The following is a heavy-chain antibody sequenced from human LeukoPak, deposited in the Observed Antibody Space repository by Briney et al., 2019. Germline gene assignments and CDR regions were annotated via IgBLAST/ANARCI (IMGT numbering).Heavy chain of an antibody. CDR2: IYYSGST. D-gene: IGHD5-18*01. CDR3: ARDKYGYSYGSPAIY. J-gene: IGHJ4*02. V-gene: IGHV4-39*07. CDR1: GGSISSSSYY. Sequence: SETLSLTCTVSGGSISSSSYYWGWIRQPPGKGLEWIGSIYYSGSTYYNPSLKSRVTISVDTSKNQFSLKLSSVTAADTAVYYCARDKYGYSYGSPAIYWGQGTLVTVSS.